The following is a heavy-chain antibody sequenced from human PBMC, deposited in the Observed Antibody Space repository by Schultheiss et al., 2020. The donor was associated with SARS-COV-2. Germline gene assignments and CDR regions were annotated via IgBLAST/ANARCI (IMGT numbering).Heavy chain of an antibody. CDR2: IYPRGRI. J-gene: IGHJ6*02. CDR1: GGSISSYY. V-gene: IGHV4-4*07. CDR3: ARIQQLVTGPRSYYYYGMDV. D-gene: IGHD6-13*01. Sequence: SETLSLTCTVSGGSISSYYWSWIRQPAGKGLEWIGRIYPRGRIDYNPSLKNRVTMSVDTSKNQFSLKLSSVTAADTAVYYCARIQQLVTGPRSYYYYGMDVWGQGTTVTVSS.